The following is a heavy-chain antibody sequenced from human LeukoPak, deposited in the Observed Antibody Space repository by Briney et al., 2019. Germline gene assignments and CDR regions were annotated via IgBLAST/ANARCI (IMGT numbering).Heavy chain of an antibody. Sequence: GGSLRLSCAASGFTFSSYAMHWVRQAPGKGLEWVAVISYDASNKYYADSVKGRFTISRDNSKNTLYLQMNSLRAEDTAVYYCARVGSKYSSSWYILDYWGQGTLVTVSS. D-gene: IGHD6-13*01. J-gene: IGHJ4*02. CDR2: ISYDASNK. CDR3: ARVGSKYSSSWYILDY. V-gene: IGHV3-30*04. CDR1: GFTFSSYA.